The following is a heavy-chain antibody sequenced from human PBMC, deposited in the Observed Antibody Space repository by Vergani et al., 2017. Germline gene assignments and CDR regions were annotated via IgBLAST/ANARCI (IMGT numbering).Heavy chain of an antibody. D-gene: IGHD4-23*01. Sequence: QVQLQQWGAGLLKPSETLSLTCAVYGGSFSGYYWSWIRQPPGKGLEWIGEINHSGSTNYNPSLKSRVTISVDTSKNQFSLKLSSVTAADTAVYYCARRGVMTTVVKGAFDIWGQGTMVTVSS. CDR3: ARRGVMTTVVKGAFDI. CDR2: INHSGST. V-gene: IGHV4-34*01. CDR1: GGSFSGYY. J-gene: IGHJ3*02.